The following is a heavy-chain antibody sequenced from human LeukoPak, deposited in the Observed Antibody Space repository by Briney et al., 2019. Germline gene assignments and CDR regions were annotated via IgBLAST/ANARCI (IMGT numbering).Heavy chain of an antibody. J-gene: IGHJ5*02. D-gene: IGHD2-2*01. CDR3: ARDHVVVPAAVRVVTFDP. CDR2: INHSGST. CDR1: GGSFSGYY. V-gene: IGHV4-34*01. Sequence: SETLSLTCAVYGGSFSGYYWSWIRQPPVKELEWIGEINHSGSTNYNPSLKSRVTISVDTSKNQFSLKLSSVTAADTAVYYCARDHVVVPAAVRVVTFDPWGQGTLVTVSS.